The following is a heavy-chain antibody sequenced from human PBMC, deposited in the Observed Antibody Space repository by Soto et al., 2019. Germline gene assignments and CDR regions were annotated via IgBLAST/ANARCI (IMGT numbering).Heavy chain of an antibody. CDR1: GGSMTNEY. J-gene: IGHJ5*02. Sequence: QVQLQESGPGLVKPSETLSLICTVSGGSMTNEYWSWIRQSPGKGLEWIGYMYYNGRTNYNPSLKSRVTISIDMSRNQFSLKLSSVPAADTAVYYCTRAYDYIWGWFDPWGQGTLVTVSS. CDR2: MYYNGRT. D-gene: IGHD3-16*01. V-gene: IGHV4-59*08. CDR3: TRAYDYIWGWFDP.